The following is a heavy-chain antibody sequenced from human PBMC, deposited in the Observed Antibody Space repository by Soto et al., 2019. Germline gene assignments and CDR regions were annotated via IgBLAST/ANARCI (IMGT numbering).Heavy chain of an antibody. J-gene: IGHJ4*02. CDR3: EKVPLRPYYFDY. CDR1: GVTFSNYD. CDR2: IGGSGDRT. Sequence: EVQLLDSGGGLVQPGGSLRLSCAASGVTFSNYDMTWVRQAPGKGLEWVSRIGGSGDRTYYADSVKGRFTISRDNSRNPLYLQMNSLRAEDTAMYYCEKVPLRPYYFDYWVQGDLVTVSS. V-gene: IGHV3-23*01. D-gene: IGHD4-17*01.